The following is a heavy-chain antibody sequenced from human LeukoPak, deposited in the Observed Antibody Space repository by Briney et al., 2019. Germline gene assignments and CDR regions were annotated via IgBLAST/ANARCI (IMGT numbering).Heavy chain of an antibody. V-gene: IGHV4-61*09. Sequence: SETLSLTCTGSGVTVNSGSSARRWPRPPAGQGLGRNVHIHASGSTNDNPPVKSRVATSLDTSNNQVSLKLTSVTAADTVVYYCATETALFVGAHDALDGWGQGTLVTASA. CDR2: IHASGST. D-gene: IGHD1-26*01. J-gene: IGHJ3*01. CDR1: GVTVNSGSSA. CDR3: ATETALFVGAHDALDG.